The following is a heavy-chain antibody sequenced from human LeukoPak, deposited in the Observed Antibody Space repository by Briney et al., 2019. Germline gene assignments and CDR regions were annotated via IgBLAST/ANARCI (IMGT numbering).Heavy chain of an antibody. Sequence: ASVKVSCKASGYTFTSYGISWVRQAPGQGLEWMGWISAYNGNTNYAQKLQGRVTMTTDTSTSTAYMEVRSLRSDDTAVYYCARAKDYYGSGCPFFWYWGQGTLVTVSS. J-gene: IGHJ4*02. D-gene: IGHD3-10*01. CDR3: ARAKDYYGSGCPFFWY. CDR1: GYTFTSYG. V-gene: IGHV1-18*01. CDR2: ISAYNGNT.